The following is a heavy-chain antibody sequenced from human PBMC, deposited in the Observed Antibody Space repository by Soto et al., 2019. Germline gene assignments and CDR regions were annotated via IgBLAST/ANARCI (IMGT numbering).Heavy chain of an antibody. V-gene: IGHV3-30*04. J-gene: IGHJ4*02. Sequence: QVQLVESGGGVVQPGRSLRLSCAASGFSFSDHALHWVRQAPGKGLEWVAVISYDGMNKRYADSVKGRFTISRDNSKNMLNLQVNSLTLEDTAVFYCARDSIGSGGGYIDYWGQGILVTVSS. CDR1: GFSFSDHA. CDR3: ARDSIGSGGGYIDY. CDR2: ISYDGMNK. D-gene: IGHD3-10*01.